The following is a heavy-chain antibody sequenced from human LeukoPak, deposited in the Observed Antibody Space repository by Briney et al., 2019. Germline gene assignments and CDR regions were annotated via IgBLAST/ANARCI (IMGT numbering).Heavy chain of an antibody. V-gene: IGHV3-30*04. CDR3: AKTPRIAAAGHFDY. CDR2: ISYDGSND. CDR1: GFTFSSYA. J-gene: IGHJ4*02. Sequence: GGSLRLSCAASGFTFSSYAMHWVRQAPGKGLVGVAVISYDGSNDYYADSVKGRFTISRDNSKNTLYLQMNSLRAEDTAVYYCAKTPRIAAAGHFDYWGQGTLVTVSS. D-gene: IGHD6-13*01.